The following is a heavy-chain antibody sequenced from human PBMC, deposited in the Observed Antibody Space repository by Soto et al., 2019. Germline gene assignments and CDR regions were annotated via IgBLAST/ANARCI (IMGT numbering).Heavy chain of an antibody. CDR1: GGSFSGYY. V-gene: IGHV4-34*01. D-gene: IGHD1-1*01. Sequence: SETLSLTFAVYGGSFSGYYWSWIRQPPGKGLEWMGEINHSGSTNYNPSLKSRVTISVDTSKNQFSLTLSSVTAADTAVYYCARGFSGTGTTSNWFDPGGQGTLVTVSS. J-gene: IGHJ5*02. CDR3: ARGFSGTGTTSNWFDP. CDR2: INHSGST.